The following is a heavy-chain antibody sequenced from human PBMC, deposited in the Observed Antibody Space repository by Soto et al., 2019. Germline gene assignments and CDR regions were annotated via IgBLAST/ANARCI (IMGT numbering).Heavy chain of an antibody. Sequence: SETLSLTCAVYGVSFSGYYWSWIRQPPGKGLEWIGYIYYSGSTNYDPSLKSRVTISVDTSKNQFSLKLSSVTAADTAVYYCARGGYCSGGSCYPYYYYGMDVWGQGTTVTVSS. CDR3: ARGGYCSGGSCYPYYYYGMDV. J-gene: IGHJ6*02. D-gene: IGHD2-15*01. CDR1: GVSFSGYY. CDR2: IYYSGST. V-gene: IGHV4-59*01.